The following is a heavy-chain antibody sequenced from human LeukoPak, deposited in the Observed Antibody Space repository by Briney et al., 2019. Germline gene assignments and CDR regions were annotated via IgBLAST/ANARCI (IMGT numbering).Heavy chain of an antibody. CDR2: ISGSGGST. D-gene: IGHD2-15*01. CDR1: GFSFSSYA. Sequence: PGGSLRLSCAASGFSFSSYAMSWVRQAPGKGLEWVSVISGSGGSTYYADSVKGRFTISRDNFKNTLYLQMNSLRAEDTAVYYCAREGGYCSGGSCAGRGWFDPWGQGTLVTVSS. CDR3: AREGGYCSGGSCAGRGWFDP. V-gene: IGHV3-23*01. J-gene: IGHJ5*02.